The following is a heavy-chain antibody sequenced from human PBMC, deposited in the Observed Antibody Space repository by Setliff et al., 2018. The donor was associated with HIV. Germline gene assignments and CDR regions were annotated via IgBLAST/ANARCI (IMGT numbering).Heavy chain of an antibody. Sequence: SETLSLTCNVSGDSISNHYWNWIRQPPGKGLEWIATIYNSGNSVSNPSLKSRVTISVDTSKNQFSLKLNSVTAADTAVYYCARVRGSSGWYVFDYWGQGTLVTVSS. CDR1: GDSISNHY. J-gene: IGHJ4*02. V-gene: IGHV4-59*08. CDR2: IYNSGNS. D-gene: IGHD6-19*01. CDR3: ARVRGSSGWYVFDY.